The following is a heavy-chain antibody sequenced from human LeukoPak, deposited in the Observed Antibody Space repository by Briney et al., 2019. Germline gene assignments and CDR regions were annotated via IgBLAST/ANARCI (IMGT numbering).Heavy chain of an antibody. V-gene: IGHV3-23*01. D-gene: IGHD3-10*01. CDR2: ISGSGGST. CDR3: AKRSITMVRGVTYYYGMDV. Sequence: PGGSLRLSCAASGFTFSSYAMSWVRQAPGKGLEWVSAISGSGGSTYYADSVKGRFTISRDNSKNTLYLQMNSLRAEDTAVYYCAKRSITMVRGVTYYYGMDVWGKGTTVTVSS. CDR1: GFTFSSYA. J-gene: IGHJ6*04.